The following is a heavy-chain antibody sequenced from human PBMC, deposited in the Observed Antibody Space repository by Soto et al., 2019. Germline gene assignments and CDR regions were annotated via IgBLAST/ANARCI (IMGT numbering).Heavy chain of an antibody. V-gene: IGHV3-9*01. D-gene: IGHD5-12*01. J-gene: IGHJ6*02. Sequence: PGGSLRLSCAASGFTFDDYAMHWVRQAPGKGLEWVSGISWNSGSIGYADSVKGRFTISRDNAKNSLYLQMNSLRAEDTALYYCAKARVIVALNPAVDYYYGMDVWGQGTTVTVSS. CDR2: ISWNSGSI. CDR1: GFTFDDYA. CDR3: AKARVIVALNPAVDYYYGMDV.